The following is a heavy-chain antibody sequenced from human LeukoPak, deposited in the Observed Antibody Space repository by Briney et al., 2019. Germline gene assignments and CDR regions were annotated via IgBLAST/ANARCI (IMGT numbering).Heavy chain of an antibody. J-gene: IGHJ4*02. Sequence: QPGGSLRLSCAASGFTFSSYWMSWVRQAPGKGLEWVANIKQDGSEKYYVDSVKGRFTISRDNAKNSLYLQMNSLRAEDTAVYYCARDPFFHSSSWSHEKSFDYWGQGTLVTVSS. CDR1: GFTFSSYW. CDR2: IKQDGSEK. D-gene: IGHD6-13*01. V-gene: IGHV3-7*01. CDR3: ARDPFFHSSSWSHEKSFDY.